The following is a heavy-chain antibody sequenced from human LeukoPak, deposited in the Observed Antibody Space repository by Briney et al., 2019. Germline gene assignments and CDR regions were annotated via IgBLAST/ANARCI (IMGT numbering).Heavy chain of an antibody. J-gene: IGHJ6*03. CDR2: IIPILGIA. CDR1: GGTFSSYT. CDR3: ARLLWFGELLFSDYYYMDV. V-gene: IGHV1-69*02. Sequence: SVKVFCKASGGTFSSYTISWVRQAPGQGLEWMGRIIPILGIANYAQKFQGRVTITADKSTSTAYMELSSLRSEDTAVYYCARLLWFGELLFSDYYYMDVWGKGTTVTVSS. D-gene: IGHD3-10*01.